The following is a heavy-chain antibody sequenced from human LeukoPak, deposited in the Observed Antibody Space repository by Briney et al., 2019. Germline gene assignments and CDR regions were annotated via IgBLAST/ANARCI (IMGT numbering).Heavy chain of an antibody. Sequence: SETLSLTCTVSGASISPDHGSGVRQPPGKPRGDVGYIFYEGTTNYNPSRKSRVTLSDDTSKNQFSLKLTFVTAADTAVYYCARLAKMVPPTITYHYYDYWGQGTLVTVSS. V-gene: IGHV4-59*08. CDR1: GASISPDH. J-gene: IGHJ4*02. D-gene: IGHD5-12*01. CDR2: IFYEGTT. CDR3: ARLAKMVPPTITYHYYDY.